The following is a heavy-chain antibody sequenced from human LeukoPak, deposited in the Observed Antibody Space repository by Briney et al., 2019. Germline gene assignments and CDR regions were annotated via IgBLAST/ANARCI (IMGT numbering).Heavy chain of an antibody. CDR2: IYYSGST. CDR1: GDSLSSDS. D-gene: IGHD1-26*01. V-gene: IGHV4-59*08. CDR3: ARRSGNYYGWFDP. J-gene: IGHJ5*02. Sequence: PSETLSLSCALSGDSLSSDSWSWIRQPSGKGLEWIGYIYYSGSTNYNPSLKSRVTISLDTSRNQFSLKLSSVTATDTAVYFCARRSGNYYGWFDPWGQGTLVTVSS.